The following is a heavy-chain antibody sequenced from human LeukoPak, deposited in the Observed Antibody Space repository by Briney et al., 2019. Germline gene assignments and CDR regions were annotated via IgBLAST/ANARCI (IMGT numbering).Heavy chain of an antibody. CDR1: GGSINNYY. J-gene: IGHJ4*02. D-gene: IGHD3-10*01. CDR2: IYSSGST. CDR3: ARVNGVIIASYFDY. V-gene: IGHV4-4*07. Sequence: SETLSLTCTVSGGSINNYYWTWIRQPAGKGLEWIGRIYSSGSTNYNPSLKSRVTMSVDTSKNQFSLKLSSVTAADTAVYYCARVNGVIIASYFDYWGQGTLVTVSS.